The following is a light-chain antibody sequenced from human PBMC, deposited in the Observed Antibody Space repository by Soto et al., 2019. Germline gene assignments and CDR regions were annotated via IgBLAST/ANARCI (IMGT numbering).Light chain of an antibody. CDR3: QQGHNWPLT. CDR1: QSMNSE. Sequence: EIVMTQSPATLSLSPGERAALSCGAIQSMNSELACYQQKPCQPPRLPLYGASTRATGVPARFTGSESGSEFTRTISGLQSEDFAVYYCQQGHNWPLTFRHGTRLE. CDR2: GAS. V-gene: IGKV3-15*01. J-gene: IGKJ2*01.